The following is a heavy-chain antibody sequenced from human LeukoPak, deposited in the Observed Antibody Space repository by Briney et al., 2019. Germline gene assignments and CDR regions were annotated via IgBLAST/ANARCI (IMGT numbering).Heavy chain of an antibody. D-gene: IGHD2-8*02. CDR2: ISSSSSYI. CDR3: ARVLVDAFDI. CDR1: GFTFSSYS. V-gene: IGHV3-21*01. J-gene: IGHJ3*02. Sequence: GGSLRLSCAASGFTFSSYSMDWVRQAPGKGLEWVSSISSSSSYIYYADSVKGRFTISRDNAKNSLYLQMNSLRAEDTAVYYCARVLVDAFDIWGQGTMVTVSS.